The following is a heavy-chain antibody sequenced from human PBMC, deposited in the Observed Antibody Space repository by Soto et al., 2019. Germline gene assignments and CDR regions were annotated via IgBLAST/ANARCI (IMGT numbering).Heavy chain of an antibody. D-gene: IGHD2-15*01. J-gene: IGHJ4*02. Sequence: GGSLRLSCAASAFTFSDYYMGWIRQAPGKGLEWLSYISGNGNTIYYADSVKGRFTVSRDNARNLLYLQMNSLRAEDTAVYYCAASAVVAAHYWGQGALVTVSS. CDR2: ISGNGNTI. V-gene: IGHV3-11*01. CDR3: AASAVVAAHY. CDR1: AFTFSDYY.